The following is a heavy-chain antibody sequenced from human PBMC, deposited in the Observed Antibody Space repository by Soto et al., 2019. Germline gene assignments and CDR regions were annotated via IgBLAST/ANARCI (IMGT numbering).Heavy chain of an antibody. Sequence: PGGSLRLSCSASGFTFSNYGMHWVRQAPGMGLEYVSAISGNGVTTYYAESVKGRFTTSRDNSKNTVYLQMSSLRIEDTAVYYCASDGFDIWGQGTMVTVSS. CDR3: ASDGFDI. J-gene: IGHJ3*02. V-gene: IGHV3-64D*06. CDR2: ISGNGVTT. CDR1: GFTFSNYG.